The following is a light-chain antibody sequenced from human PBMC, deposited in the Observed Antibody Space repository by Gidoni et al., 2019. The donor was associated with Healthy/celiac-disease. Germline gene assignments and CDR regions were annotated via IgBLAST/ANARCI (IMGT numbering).Light chain of an antibody. CDR2: ANR. CDR1: SSNLGAGHH. CDR3: QSYDTSLSAYV. Sequence: QSVLTQPPSVSGAPGQKITISCTGSSSNLGAGHHVHWYQHLPGPAPKVLIFANRNRPSGVPDRFSASKSGTSASLVITGLQPEDETDYYCQSYDTSLSAYVFGTGTKVTVL. J-gene: IGLJ1*01. V-gene: IGLV1-40*01.